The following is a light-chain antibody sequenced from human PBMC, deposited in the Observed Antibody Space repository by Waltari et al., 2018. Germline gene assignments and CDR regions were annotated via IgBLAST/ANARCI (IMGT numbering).Light chain of an antibody. J-gene: IGKJ1*01. CDR1: ERIGTY. V-gene: IGKV1-39*01. CDR3: QQSYAIPLA. Sequence: DIQMTQSPSSLSASVGDRVTIICRASERIGTYLNWYQQKPGKAPNLLIYAVSNLPSAVPSRFSASGSERDFSLTISSLQPEDSATYYCQQSYAIPLAFGQGTKVEIK. CDR2: AVS.